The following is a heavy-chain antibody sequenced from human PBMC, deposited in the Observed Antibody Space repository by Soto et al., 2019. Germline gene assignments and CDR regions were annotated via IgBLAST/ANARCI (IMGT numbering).Heavy chain of an antibody. Sequence: EVQLVASGGTLVKPGRSLRLSCTTSGFTFGDYALSWIRQAPGKGLEWVSFIRSKIYGGTIEYAAAVQGRFTISRDDSKGIAYLPMNSLKTEDTAVYYCSRYPDYWGQGTLVTVSS. V-gene: IGHV3-49*05. CDR1: GFTFGDYA. J-gene: IGHJ4*02. CDR3: SRYPDY. CDR2: IRSKIYGGTI.